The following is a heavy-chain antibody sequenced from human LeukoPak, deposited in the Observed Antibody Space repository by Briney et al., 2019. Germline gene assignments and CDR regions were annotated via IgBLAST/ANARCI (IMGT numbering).Heavy chain of an antibody. V-gene: IGHV1-18*04. Sequence: ASVKVSCKASGYTFTSYGISWVRQAPGQGLEWMGWISTYNGNTNYAQKIQGRVTMTTDTSTSTAYMELRSLRSDDTAVYYCARMQKDKDYYYGMDVWGKGTTVTVSP. CDR1: GYTFTSYG. CDR2: ISTYNGNT. CDR3: ARMQKDKDYYYGMDV. J-gene: IGHJ6*04.